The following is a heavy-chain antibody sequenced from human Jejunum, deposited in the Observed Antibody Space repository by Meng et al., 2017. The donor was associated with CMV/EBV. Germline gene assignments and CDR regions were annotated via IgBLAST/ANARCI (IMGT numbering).Heavy chain of an antibody. D-gene: IGHD2-21*01. CDR2: IRYDGTGI. CDR1: GFGFNDTG. V-gene: IGHV3-30*02. CDR3: AKGSYF. Sequence: SLKISCATSGFGFNDTGMHWVRRAPGKELVWVAFIRYDGTGIKYAESVKGRFTISRDNSKRTLFLQMNSLRVEDSAVYYCAKGSYFWGQGTTVTVSS. J-gene: IGHJ6*02.